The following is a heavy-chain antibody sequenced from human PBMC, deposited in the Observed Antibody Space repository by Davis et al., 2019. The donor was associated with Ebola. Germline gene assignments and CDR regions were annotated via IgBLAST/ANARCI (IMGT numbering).Heavy chain of an antibody. CDR2: IYEDGSAK. Sequence: GESLKISCAASGFTFSYYWMSWVRQAPAKGLEWVAYIYEDGSAKYYVDSVKGRFTISRDNAKNSLHLQMNGVRAEDTAVYYCARVGWVPSSDYWGQGTLVTVSS. J-gene: IGHJ4*02. CDR3: ARVGWVPSSDY. D-gene: IGHD2-2*01. V-gene: IGHV3-7*01. CDR1: GFTFSYYW.